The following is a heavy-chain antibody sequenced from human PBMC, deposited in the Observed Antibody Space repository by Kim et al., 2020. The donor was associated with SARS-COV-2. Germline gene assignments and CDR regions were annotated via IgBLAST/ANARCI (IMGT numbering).Heavy chain of an antibody. D-gene: IGHD6-13*01. CDR1: GYTFTSYA. CDR3: ARVSYSSSWEIYYYYYGMDV. Sequence: ASVKVSCKASGYTFTSYAMNWVRQAPGQGLEWMGWINTNTGNPTYAQGFTGRFVFSLDTSVSTAYLQISSLKAEDTAVFYCARVSYSSSWEIYYYYYGMDVWGQGTTVTVSS. J-gene: IGHJ6*02. V-gene: IGHV7-4-1*02. CDR2: INTNTGNP.